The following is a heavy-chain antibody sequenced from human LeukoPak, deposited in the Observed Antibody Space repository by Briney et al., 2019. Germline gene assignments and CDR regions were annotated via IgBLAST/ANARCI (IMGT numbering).Heavy chain of an antibody. CDR2: IYYSGST. J-gene: IGHJ3*02. Sequence: SETLSLTCTVSGGSVSSGSYYWSWIRQPPGKGLEWIGYIYYSGSTNYNPSLKSRVTISVDTSKNQFSLKLSSVTAADTAVYYCARDYATAFDIWGQGTMVTVSS. CDR3: ARDYATAFDI. D-gene: IGHD4-17*01. CDR1: GGSVSSGSYY. V-gene: IGHV4-61*01.